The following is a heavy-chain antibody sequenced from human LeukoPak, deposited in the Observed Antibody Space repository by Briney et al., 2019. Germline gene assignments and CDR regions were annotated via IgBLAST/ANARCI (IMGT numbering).Heavy chain of an antibody. CDR3: ARSSAWAFDY. D-gene: IGHD6-19*01. CDR1: GFNFNWYW. CDR2: IKQDGSEE. J-gene: IGHJ4*02. V-gene: IGHV3-7*01. Sequence: GSLRLSCAASGFNFNWYWTSRGRQAPGKGLEWVANIKQDGSEEHYVDSVKGRFTISRDNAKNSLYLQMNSLRVEDTAVYYCARSSAWAFDYWGQGALVTVSS.